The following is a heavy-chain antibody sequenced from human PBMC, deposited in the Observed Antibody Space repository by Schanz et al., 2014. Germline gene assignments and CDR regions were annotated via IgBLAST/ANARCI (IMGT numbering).Heavy chain of an antibody. CDR1: GFIFNDYY. Sequence: PGGSLRLSCAASGFIFNDYYMNWIRQAPGKGLEWLSYISRDGTTSYYADSVKGRFTISRDNAKNTLYLQMNSLRAEDTAVYYCARPLGPNYYYYGLDVWGQGTTVTVSS. CDR2: ISRDGTTS. CDR3: ARPLGPNYYYYGLDV. V-gene: IGHV3-11*04. J-gene: IGHJ6*02.